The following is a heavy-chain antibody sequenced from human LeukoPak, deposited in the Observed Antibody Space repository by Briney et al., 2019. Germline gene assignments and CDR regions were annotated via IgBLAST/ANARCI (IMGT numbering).Heavy chain of an antibody. V-gene: IGHV3-48*03. D-gene: IGHD6-19*01. J-gene: IGHJ4*02. CDR2: ISSSGSTI. CDR1: GFTFSSYE. Sequence: GGSMRLSCAASGFTFSSYEMNWVRQAPGKGLEWVSYISSSGSTIYYADSVKVRFTISRDNAKNSLYLQMNSLRAEDTAVYYCASLSSGWSEGYFDYWGQGTLVTVSS. CDR3: ASLSSGWSEGYFDY.